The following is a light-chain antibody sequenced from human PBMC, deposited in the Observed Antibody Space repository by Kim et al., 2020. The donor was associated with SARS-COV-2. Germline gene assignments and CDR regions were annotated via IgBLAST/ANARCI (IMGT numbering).Light chain of an antibody. Sequence: VSPGERAPLSCRASQSGSSSYLAWYQQKPGQAPRLLIYGASSRATGIPDRFSGSWSGTDFTLTISRLEPEDFAVYYCQQYGSSITFGQGTRLEIK. CDR2: GAS. CDR1: QSGSSSY. V-gene: IGKV3-20*01. CDR3: QQYGSSIT. J-gene: IGKJ5*01.